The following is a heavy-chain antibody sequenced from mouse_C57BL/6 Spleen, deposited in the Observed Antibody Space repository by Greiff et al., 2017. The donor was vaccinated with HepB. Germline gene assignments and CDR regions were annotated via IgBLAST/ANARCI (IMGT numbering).Heavy chain of an antibody. Sequence: VQRVESGAELVRPGTSVKMSCKASGYTFTNYWIGWAKQRPGHGLEWIGDIYPGGGYTNYNEKFKGKATLTADKSSSTAYMQFSSLTSEDSAIYYCARRVYYGTYWYFDVWGTGTTVTVSS. CDR3: ARRVYYGTYWYFDV. V-gene: IGHV1-63*01. D-gene: IGHD2-1*01. CDR2: IYPGGGYT. J-gene: IGHJ1*03. CDR1: GYTFTNYW.